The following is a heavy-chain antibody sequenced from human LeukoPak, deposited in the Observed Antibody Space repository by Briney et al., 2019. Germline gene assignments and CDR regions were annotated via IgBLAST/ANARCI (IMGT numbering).Heavy chain of an antibody. J-gene: IGHJ4*02. Sequence: SGGSLRLSCAASGFTFSSYSMNWVRQAPGKGLEWVSSISSSSSYIYYADSVKGRFTISRDNAENSLYLQMNSLRAEDTAVYYCARTPIYYGAPFDYWGQGTLVTVSS. CDR2: ISSSSSYI. D-gene: IGHD4-17*01. CDR1: GFTFSSYS. CDR3: ARTPIYYGAPFDY. V-gene: IGHV3-21*01.